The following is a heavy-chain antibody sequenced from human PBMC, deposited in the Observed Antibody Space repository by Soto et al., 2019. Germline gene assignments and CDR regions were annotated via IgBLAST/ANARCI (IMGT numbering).Heavy chain of an antibody. CDR3: ARSFSITDYGDYELVSFHYYYGMDV. D-gene: IGHD4-17*01. CDR1: GYTFTSYY. CDR2: INPSGGST. J-gene: IGHJ6*02. V-gene: IGHV1-46*01. Sequence: GASVKVSCKASGYTFTSYYMHWVRQAPGQGLEWMEIINPSGGSTSYAQKFQGRVTMTRDTSTSTVYMELSSLRSEDTAVYYCARSFSITDYGDYELVSFHYYYGMDVWGQGTTVTVSS.